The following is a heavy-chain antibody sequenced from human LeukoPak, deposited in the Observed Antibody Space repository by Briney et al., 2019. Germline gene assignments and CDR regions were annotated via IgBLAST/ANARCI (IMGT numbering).Heavy chain of an antibody. V-gene: IGHV4-4*07. CDR1: NGSITSFY. Sequence: SETLSLTCSVSNGSITSFYWSWIRQPAGKGLEWIGRMYSTGSTIYNPSLKSRVTMSVDTSKNQFSLKLSSVTAADTAVYYCARGNPLYSSGWDYYFDYWGQGTLVTVSS. CDR2: MYSTGST. J-gene: IGHJ4*02. CDR3: ARGNPLYSSGWDYYFDY. D-gene: IGHD6-19*01.